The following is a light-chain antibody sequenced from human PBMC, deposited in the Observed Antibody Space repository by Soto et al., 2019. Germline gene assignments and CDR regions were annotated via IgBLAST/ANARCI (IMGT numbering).Light chain of an antibody. CDR3: SSYTSSSTLGV. V-gene: IGLV2-14*01. CDR2: DVS. J-gene: IGLJ1*01. CDR1: SSDVGGYNY. Sequence: QSVLTHPGSVSGSPGQSITISCTGTSSDVGGYNYVSWYQQHPGKAPKLMIYDVSNRPSGVSNRFSGSKSGNTASLTISGLQAEDEADYYCSSYTSSSTLGVFGTGTQLTVL.